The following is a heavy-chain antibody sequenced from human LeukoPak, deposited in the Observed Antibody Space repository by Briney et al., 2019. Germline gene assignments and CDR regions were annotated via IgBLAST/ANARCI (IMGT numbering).Heavy chain of an antibody. CDR1: GFTFSDTW. D-gene: IGHD2-2*01. J-gene: IGHJ4*02. Sequence: GGSLRLSCAASGFTFSDTWMHWVRQAPGKGLVWVSRIRSDGSDTRYAESVKGRFTISRDNAKNSLYLQMNSLRAEDTALYHCARRYCSSTSCWYIFDYWGQGTLVTVSS. V-gene: IGHV3-74*01. CDR2: IRSDGSDT. CDR3: ARRYCSSTSCWYIFDY.